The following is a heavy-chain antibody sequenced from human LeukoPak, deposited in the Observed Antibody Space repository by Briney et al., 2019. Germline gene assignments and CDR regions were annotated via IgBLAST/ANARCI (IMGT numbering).Heavy chain of an antibody. Sequence: PGGSLRLSCAASGLTFSNSAMGWVRQAPGKGLAWVSSISGSGGDTYYGDSVMGRFIISRDNSKSTLYLQMDGLRAEDTALYYCARALGYIDPFDIWGQGTEVTVSS. CDR1: GLTFSNSA. J-gene: IGHJ3*02. D-gene: IGHD5-18*01. V-gene: IGHV3-23*01. CDR3: ARALGYIDPFDI. CDR2: ISGSGGDT.